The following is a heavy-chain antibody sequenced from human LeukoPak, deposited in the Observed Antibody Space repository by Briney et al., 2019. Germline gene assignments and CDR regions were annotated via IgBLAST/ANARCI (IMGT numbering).Heavy chain of an antibody. CDR2: ISSSSSYI. V-gene: IGHV3-21*01. D-gene: IGHD6-19*01. J-gene: IGHJ6*03. CDR3: ARIAVAGTFYYYYHMDV. Sequence: GGSLRLSCAASGFTFSSYSMNWVRQAPGKGLEWVSSISSSSSYIYYADSVKGRFTISRDNAKNSLYLQMNSLRAEDTAVYYCARIAVAGTFYYYYHMDVWGKGTTVTVSS. CDR1: GFTFSSYS.